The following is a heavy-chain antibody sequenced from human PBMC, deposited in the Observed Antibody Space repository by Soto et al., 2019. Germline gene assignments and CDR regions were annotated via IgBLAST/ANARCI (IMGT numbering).Heavy chain of an antibody. V-gene: IGHV4-34*01. D-gene: IGHD6-13*01. J-gene: IGHJ6*02. CDR3: ARKGMSRYYGMDV. CDR1: GGSFSGYY. CDR2: INHSGST. Sequence: SETLSLTCAVYGGSFSGYYWTWIRQPPGTGLEWIGEINHSGSTNYNPSLKSRVTISVDTSKNQFSLKLSSVTAADTAVYYCARKGMSRYYGMDVWGQGTTVTVSS.